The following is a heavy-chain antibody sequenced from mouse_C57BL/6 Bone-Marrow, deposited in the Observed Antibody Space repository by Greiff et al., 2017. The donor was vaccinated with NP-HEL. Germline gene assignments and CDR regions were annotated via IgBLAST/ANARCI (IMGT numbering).Heavy chain of an antibody. Sequence: QVQLQQPGAELVMPGASVKLSCKASGYTFTSYWMHWVKQRPGQGLEWIGEIDPSDSYTNYNQKFKGKSTLTVDKSSSTAYMQLSSLTSEDSAVYFCAIWLRRRFACWGQGTLVTVSA. CDR3: AIWLRRRFAC. D-gene: IGHD2-2*01. CDR2: IDPSDSYT. J-gene: IGHJ3*01. CDR1: GYTFTSYW. V-gene: IGHV1-69*01.